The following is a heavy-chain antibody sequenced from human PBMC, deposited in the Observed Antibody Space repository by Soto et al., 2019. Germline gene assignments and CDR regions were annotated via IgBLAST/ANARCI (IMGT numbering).Heavy chain of an antibody. CDR2: IFSNYEK. V-gene: IGHV2-26*01. Sequence: QVTLKASGPVLVKPTETLTLTCTVSGFSLSNARMGVSWIRQPPGKALEWLAHIFSNYEKSYSTSLKSRLTISKDTSKSQVVLTMTSMYPVDTATYYWARAADGYNYVDYWGQGTLVTVSS. J-gene: IGHJ4*02. D-gene: IGHD5-12*01. CDR3: ARAADGYNYVDY. CDR1: GFSLSNARMG.